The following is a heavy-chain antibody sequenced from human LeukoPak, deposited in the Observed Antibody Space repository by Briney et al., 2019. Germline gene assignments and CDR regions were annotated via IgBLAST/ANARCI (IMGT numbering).Heavy chain of an antibody. V-gene: IGHV4-4*07. CDR2: IYTSGST. CDR3: ASYYDSSGYGWHYYFDY. Sequence: SETLSLTCIVSGGSISSYYWSWIRQPAGKGLEWIGRIYTSGSTNYNPSLKSRVTMSVDTSKNQFSLKLSSVTAADTAVYYCASYYDSSGYGWHYYFDYWGQGTLVTVSS. D-gene: IGHD3-22*01. CDR1: GGSISSYY. J-gene: IGHJ4*02.